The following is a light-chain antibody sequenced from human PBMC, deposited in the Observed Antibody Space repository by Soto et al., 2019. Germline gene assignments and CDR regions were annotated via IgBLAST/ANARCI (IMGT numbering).Light chain of an antibody. J-gene: IGKJ4*01. CDR1: QSIGTS. V-gene: IGKV3-11*01. Sequence: EIVLTQSPATLSLSPGETATLSCWTSQSIGTSLVWYQQKPGQAPRLLIYDASNRATGIPARFSGSGSGTDFTLTSSSLEPEDFAVYYCQQRSKWLFGGGTKVEIK. CDR3: QQRSKWL. CDR2: DAS.